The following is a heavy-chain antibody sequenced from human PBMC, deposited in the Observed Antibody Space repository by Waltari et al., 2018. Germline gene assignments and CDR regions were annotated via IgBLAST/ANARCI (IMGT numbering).Heavy chain of an antibody. D-gene: IGHD3-16*01. J-gene: IGHJ5*02. CDR2: IHHSGRT. Sequence: QVHLQESGPGLVRPSETLSLTSHVSGASIGGVDWWIWVRQSPGKRLEWIGEIHHSGRTNSNPSLKNRLTLSVDESRNQFFLKITSVTAADTALYFCARANGGLIGSWGQGIVVTVSS. V-gene: IGHV4-4*02. CDR1: GASIGGVDW. CDR3: ARANGGLIGS.